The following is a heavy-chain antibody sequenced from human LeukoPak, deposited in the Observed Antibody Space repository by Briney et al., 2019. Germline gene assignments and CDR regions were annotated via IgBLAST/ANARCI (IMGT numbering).Heavy chain of an antibody. CDR2: ISGSGGST. D-gene: IGHD2-21*02. V-gene: IGHV3-23*01. J-gene: IGHJ4*02. Sequence: GGSLRLSCAASGFTFSSYAMSWVRQAPGKGLEWVSAISGSGGSTYYADSVKGRFTISRDNSKNTLYLQMNSLRAEDTAVYYCAKTQLAYCGGDCYGFDYWGQGTLVTVSS. CDR1: GFTFSSYA. CDR3: AKTQLAYCGGDCYGFDY.